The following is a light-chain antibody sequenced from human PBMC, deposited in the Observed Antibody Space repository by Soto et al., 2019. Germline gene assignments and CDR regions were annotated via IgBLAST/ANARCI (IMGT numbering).Light chain of an antibody. CDR3: QQYGSSPQYT. J-gene: IGKJ2*01. CDR2: GAS. V-gene: IGKV3-20*01. Sequence: EIVLTQSPGTLSLSPGERATLSCRASQSVSSSYLAWYQQKPGQAPRLLIYGASSRATGIPDRFSGSGSGTDFPRTISRLEPEDFAVYYCQQYGSSPQYTFGQGTKLEIK. CDR1: QSVSSSY.